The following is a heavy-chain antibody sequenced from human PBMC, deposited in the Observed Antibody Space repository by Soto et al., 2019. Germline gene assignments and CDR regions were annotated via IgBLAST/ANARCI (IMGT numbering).Heavy chain of an antibody. CDR2: TSGGGGTT. Sequence: EAQLWESGGGVIQPGGSLSLSCAASGFTFSKYAMAWVRQAPGKGLEWFSVTSGGGGTTDYADSVKGRFTISRDNSENMLHLRLTSLRAEDTAQYSCSKRAGDLWPGYSNGHYQHRVVWGKGARVTVS. J-gene: IGHJ6*03. CDR1: GFTFSKYA. D-gene: IGHD3-3*01. CDR3: SKRAGDLWPGYSNGHYQHRVV. V-gene: IGHV3-23*01.